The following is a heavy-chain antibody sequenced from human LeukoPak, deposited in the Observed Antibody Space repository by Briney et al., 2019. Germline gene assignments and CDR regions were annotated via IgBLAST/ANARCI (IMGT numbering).Heavy chain of an antibody. V-gene: IGHV3-23*01. D-gene: IGHD1-26*01. CDR3: SKTSKLGPTEIDF. J-gene: IGHJ4*02. CDR2: ISTSGSST. Sequence: GGSLTLSCAASKFAFSSYAMSWVRQAPGKGLEWVSAISTSGSSTDYADSVQGRCTISRDNSKRTLYLQMNSLRAEDTAIYYCSKTSKLGPTEIDFWGQGALVTVSS. CDR1: KFAFSSYA.